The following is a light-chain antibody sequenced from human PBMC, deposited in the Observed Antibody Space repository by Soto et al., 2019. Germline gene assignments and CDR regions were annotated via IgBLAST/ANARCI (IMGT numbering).Light chain of an antibody. CDR2: GAS. Sequence: EIVLTQSPGTLSVSPGDRVTLSCRASQSISINLAWYQHKPGQAPRLLIHGASTRATGVPARISGSGSGTEFTLTVSSLQSEDFAVYYCQQYIKWPITFCQGTRLEIK. J-gene: IGKJ5*01. CDR1: QSISIN. V-gene: IGKV3D-15*01. CDR3: QQYIKWPIT.